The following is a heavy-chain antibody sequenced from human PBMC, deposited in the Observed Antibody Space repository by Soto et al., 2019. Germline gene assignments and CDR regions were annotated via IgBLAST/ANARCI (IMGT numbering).Heavy chain of an antibody. J-gene: IGHJ4*01. D-gene: IGHD6-19*01. CDR1: RYSIIGGSC. CDR2: IYHIVTT. V-gene: IGHV4-38-2*02. CDR3: ARVHVMVLAGSTFDY. Sequence: SAALSLTGTVSRYSIIGGSCFAWIRQPPWKLPYWIASIYHIVTTFYNPSLIGLIPISFFTSNNYFSLKLTSVAAADTAVYYCARVHVMVLAGSTFDYWGQGALVTVSS.